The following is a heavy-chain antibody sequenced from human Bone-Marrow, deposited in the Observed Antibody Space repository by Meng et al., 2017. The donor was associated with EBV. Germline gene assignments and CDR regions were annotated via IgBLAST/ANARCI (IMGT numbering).Heavy chain of an antibody. J-gene: IGHJ5*02. D-gene: IGHD1-20*01. CDR1: GGSISCVH. CDR2: IHSPGST. V-gene: IGHV4-59*13. Sequence: QVQPDDSAPRLSMRPAPLSHTCTVSGGSISCVHLCCIGQPPENGRERIWCIHSPGSTIYNPSIKSRVTMFVEPPNSQFFLHLRSVTAADTAVYYCERDKGDNNWKNGLDWFDPWGQGTLVTVSS. CDR3: ERDKGDNNWKNGLDWFDP.